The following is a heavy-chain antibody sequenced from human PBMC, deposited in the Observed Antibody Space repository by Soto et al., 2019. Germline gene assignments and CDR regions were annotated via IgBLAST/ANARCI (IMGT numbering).Heavy chain of an antibody. J-gene: IGHJ4*02. CDR2: IYYSGST. CDR3: ARDYGDVPFDY. Sequence: SETLSLTCTVSGGSISSSSYFWGWIRQAPGKGLEWIGSIYYSGSTYYNPSLKSRVTISVDTSKNQFSLKLSSVTAADTAVYYCARDYGDVPFDYWGQGTLVTVSS. V-gene: IGHV4-39*02. D-gene: IGHD4-17*01. CDR1: GGSISSSSYF.